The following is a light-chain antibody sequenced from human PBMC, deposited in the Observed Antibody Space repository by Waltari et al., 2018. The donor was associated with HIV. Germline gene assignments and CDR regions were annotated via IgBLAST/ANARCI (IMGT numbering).Light chain of an antibody. Sequence: DIVMTQSPDSLAVSLGERATINCKSSLSVLFSSNNNNYLAWYQQKPGQSPKLLIYWASTRESGVPDRFSGSGSGTDFTLTISSLRAEDVAVYYCQQYYTTPLTFGGGTKVEIK. V-gene: IGKV4-1*01. CDR3: QQYYTTPLT. J-gene: IGKJ4*01. CDR1: LSVLFSSNNNNY. CDR2: WAS.